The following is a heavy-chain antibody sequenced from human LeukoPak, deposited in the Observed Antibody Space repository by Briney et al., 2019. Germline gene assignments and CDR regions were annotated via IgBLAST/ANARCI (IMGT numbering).Heavy chain of an antibody. CDR1: GYSFTSYW. D-gene: IGHD2-2*01. Sequence: PGESLKISCKGSGYSFTSYWISWVRQMPGKGLEWMGRIDPSDSYANYSPSFQGHVTISADKSISTAYLQWNSLEASDTAMYYCARHARYCGTTSCYFKYWGRGTLVTVSS. J-gene: IGHJ4*02. CDR3: ARHARYCGTTSCYFKY. V-gene: IGHV5-10-1*01. CDR2: IDPSDSYA.